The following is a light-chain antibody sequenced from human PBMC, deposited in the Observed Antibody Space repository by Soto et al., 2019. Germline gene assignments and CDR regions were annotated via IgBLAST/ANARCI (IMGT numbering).Light chain of an antibody. CDR1: QSVSSSF. J-gene: IGKJ1*01. Sequence: EIVLTQSPGTLSLSLGERATLSCRASQSVSSSFLAWYQQKPGQAPRLLIYGASSMATGIPDRFSGSGSGTDFTLTISRLEPEDFAVYYCQQYGSSPRTFGQGTKVEIK. CDR3: QQYGSSPRT. V-gene: IGKV3-20*01. CDR2: GAS.